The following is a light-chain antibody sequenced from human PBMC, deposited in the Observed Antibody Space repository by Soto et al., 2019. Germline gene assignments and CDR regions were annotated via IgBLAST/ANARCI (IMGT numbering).Light chain of an antibody. CDR1: RSNIGSEY. V-gene: IGLV1-47*01. CDR3: AAWDDPLSGHVV. J-gene: IGLJ2*01. CDR2: RNN. Sequence: QSVLTQPPSASGTPGQRVTISCSGSRSNIGSEYVYWYQQVPGTAPKLLIYRNNQRPSGVPDRFSGFKSGTSASLAISGLLSEDEADYYCAAWDDPLSGHVVFGGGTKLTVL.